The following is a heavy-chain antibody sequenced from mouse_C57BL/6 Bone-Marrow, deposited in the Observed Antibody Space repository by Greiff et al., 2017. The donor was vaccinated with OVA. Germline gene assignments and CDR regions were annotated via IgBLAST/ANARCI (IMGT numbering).Heavy chain of an antibody. CDR1: GYTFTSYW. CDR2: IDPSDSYT. V-gene: IGHV1-50*01. CDR3: ARERYGSSFAWFAY. Sequence: QVQLQQPGAELVKPGASVKLSCKASGYTFTSYWMQWVKQRPGQGLEWIGEIDPSDSYTNYNQKFKGKATLTVDTSSSTAYMQLSSLTSEDSAVYDCARERYGSSFAWFAYWGQGTLVTVSA. J-gene: IGHJ3*01. D-gene: IGHD1-1*01.